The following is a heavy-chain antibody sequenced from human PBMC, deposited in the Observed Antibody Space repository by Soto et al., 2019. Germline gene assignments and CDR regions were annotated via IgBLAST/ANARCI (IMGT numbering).Heavy chain of an antibody. CDR2: MNPNSGNT. CDR3: ARGPPTYQHYYYYMDV. CDR1: GYTFTSYD. V-gene: IGHV1-8*01. J-gene: IGHJ6*03. Sequence: ASVKVSCKASGYTFTSYDINWVRQATGQGLEWMGWMNPNSGNTGYAQKFQGRVTMTRNTSISTAYMELSSLRSEDTAVYYCARGPPTYQHYYYYMDVWGKGTTVTVSS. D-gene: IGHD2-2*01.